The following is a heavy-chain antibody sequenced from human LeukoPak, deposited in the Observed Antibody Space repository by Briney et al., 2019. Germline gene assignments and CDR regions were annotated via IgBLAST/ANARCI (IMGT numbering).Heavy chain of an antibody. CDR1: GFTLSSNY. J-gene: IGHJ4*02. Sequence: GGSLRLSCAASGFTLSSNYMSWVRQAPGKGLEWVSVIYSGGSTYYADSVKGRFTISRDNSKNTLYLQMNSLRAEDTAVYYCARGGPAAGRFDYWGQGTLVTVSS. V-gene: IGHV3-66*01. CDR3: ARGGPAAGRFDY. D-gene: IGHD6-13*01. CDR2: IYSGGST.